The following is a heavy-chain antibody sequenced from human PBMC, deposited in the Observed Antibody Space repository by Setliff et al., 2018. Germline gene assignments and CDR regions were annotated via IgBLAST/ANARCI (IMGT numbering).Heavy chain of an antibody. CDR2: INHSGST. D-gene: IGHD5-18*01. Sequence: SETLSLTCAVYGGSFSGYYWSWIRQPPGKGLEWIGGINHSGSTNYNPSLKSRVTISVDTSKNQFSLKLSSVTAADTAVYYCARGRIQLWKYYFDYWGQGTLVTVSS. CDR3: ARGRIQLWKYYFDY. CDR1: GGSFSGYY. J-gene: IGHJ4*02. V-gene: IGHV4-34*01.